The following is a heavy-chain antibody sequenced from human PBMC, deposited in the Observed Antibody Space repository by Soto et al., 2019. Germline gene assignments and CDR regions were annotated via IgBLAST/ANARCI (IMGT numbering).Heavy chain of an antibody. J-gene: IGHJ6*02. CDR3: ARTSMQSRGYSYGHGGMDV. Sequence: EVQLVQSGAEVKKPGESLRISCKGSGYSFTSYWISWVRQMPGKGLEWMGRIDPSDSYTNYSPSFQGHVTISADKSISPAHXQWSSLKASDTAMYYCARTSMQSRGYSYGHGGMDVWGQGTTVTVSS. CDR1: GYSFTSYW. V-gene: IGHV5-10-1*01. D-gene: IGHD5-18*01. CDR2: IDPSDSYT.